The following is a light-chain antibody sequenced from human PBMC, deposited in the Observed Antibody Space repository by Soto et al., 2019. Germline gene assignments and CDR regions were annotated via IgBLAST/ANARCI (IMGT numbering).Light chain of an antibody. CDR1: SRDVGSYNL. J-gene: IGLJ1*01. CDR3: YSYAGENLYV. Sequence: QSVLTQPASVSASTGQSITIPRTGTSRDVGSYNLVSWFQQHPGKVPKLLIYEGTKRPSGLSDRFSGSKSGTTASLTISGLQAEDEAHYYCYSYAGENLYVFGTGTKVTVL. V-gene: IGLV2-23*01. CDR2: EGT.